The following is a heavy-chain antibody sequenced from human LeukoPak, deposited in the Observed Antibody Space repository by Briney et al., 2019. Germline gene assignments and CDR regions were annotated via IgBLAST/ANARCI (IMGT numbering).Heavy chain of an antibody. CDR1: GGTFSSYS. V-gene: IGHV1-69*02. Sequence: SVKVSSKASGGTFSSYSITSVRQAPGQRLEWMGRIIPMLGIANYAQKFQGRVTITADKSTSTAYMELSSLRSADTAMYYCARGENRYTNGWEIDYWGQGTLVTVSS. J-gene: IGHJ4*02. CDR2: IIPMLGIA. D-gene: IGHD6-19*01. CDR3: ARGENRYTNGWEIDY.